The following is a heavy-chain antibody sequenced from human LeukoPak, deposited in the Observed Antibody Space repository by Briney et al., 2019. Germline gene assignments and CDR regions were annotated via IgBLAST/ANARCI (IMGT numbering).Heavy chain of an antibody. Sequence: GASVTVSCKASGGTFSSNTISWVRQAPGQGLEWMGGIIPIFGTANYAQKFQGRVTITADKSTSTAYMELSSLRCDDTAVYYCARARGITGITWGQGTLVTVSS. V-gene: IGHV1-69*06. CDR1: GGTFSSNT. CDR2: IIPIFGTA. J-gene: IGHJ5*02. CDR3: ARARGITGIT. D-gene: IGHD1-20*01.